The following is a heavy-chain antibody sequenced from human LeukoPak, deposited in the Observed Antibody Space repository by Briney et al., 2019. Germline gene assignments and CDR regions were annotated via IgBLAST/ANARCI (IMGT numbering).Heavy chain of an antibody. CDR3: SKDGVATQHALDI. J-gene: IGHJ3*02. D-gene: IGHD5-12*01. CDR1: GFNFRAYA. V-gene: IGHV3-23*01. Sequence: GGSLRLSCAASGFNFRAYAMTWVRQAPGKGLDWVSGICGSGGTTYYADSVRGRFTISRDNSKNTVYLQLNNLRAEDTAVYYCSKDGVATQHALDIWGHGTMVTVSS. CDR2: ICGSGGTT.